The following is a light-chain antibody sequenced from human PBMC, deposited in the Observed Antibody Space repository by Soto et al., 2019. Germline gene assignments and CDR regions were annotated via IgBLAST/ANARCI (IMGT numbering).Light chain of an antibody. V-gene: IGKV1-5*03. CDR1: QSINRW. J-gene: IGKJ2*01. Sequence: DIQMTQSPSTLSASVGDRVTITCRASQSINRWLAWYQQKPGKAPKLLIYKASSLESGVPSRFSGGGIGTEFSLSISSLQPEDFGTYYCQQSYTSLQTFGQGTKLEIK. CDR2: KAS. CDR3: QQSYTSLQT.